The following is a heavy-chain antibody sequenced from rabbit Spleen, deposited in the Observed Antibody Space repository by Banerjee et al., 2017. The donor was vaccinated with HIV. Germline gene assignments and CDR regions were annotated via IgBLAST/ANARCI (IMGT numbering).Heavy chain of an antibody. CDR1: GITLSSSDH. CDR2: ITGSSSGFA. Sequence: QEQLTETGGGLVQPGGSLTLSCKVSGITLSSSDHMCWVRQAPGKGLEWISCITGSSSGFAYSATWAKGRFTCSKTSSTTVTLQMTSLTAADTATYFCARDTGTSFSSYGMDLWGPGTLVTVS. CDR3: ARDTGTSFSSYGMDL. V-gene: IGHV1S45*01. J-gene: IGHJ6*01. D-gene: IGHD8-1*01.